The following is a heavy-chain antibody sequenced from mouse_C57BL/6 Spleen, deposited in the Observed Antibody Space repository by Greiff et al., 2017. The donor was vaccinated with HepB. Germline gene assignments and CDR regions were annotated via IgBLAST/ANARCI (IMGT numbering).Heavy chain of an antibody. D-gene: IGHD3-1*01. CDR1: GYTFTSYW. CDR2: LDPSDSYT. V-gene: IGHV1-69*01. Sequence: VQLQQSGAELVMPGASVKLSCKASGYTFTSYWMHWVKQRPGQGLEWIGELDPSDSYTNYNQKFKGKSTLTVDKSSSTAYMQLSSLTSEDSAVYYCARGAPQVLYFDYWGQGTTLTVSS. CDR3: ARGAPQVLYFDY. J-gene: IGHJ2*01.